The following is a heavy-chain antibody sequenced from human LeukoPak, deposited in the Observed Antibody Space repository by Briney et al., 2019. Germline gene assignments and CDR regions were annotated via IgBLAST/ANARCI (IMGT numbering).Heavy chain of an antibody. CDR1: GRTFSSDS. V-gene: IGHV3-23*01. CDR3: AKDAAGPEY. Sequence: PGGSRRLSCVVSGRTFSSDSMSWLRQAPGKGLEWVSGISASGGDTWYPDSVKGRFTISRDNSKNTLLLEMISLRVEDTAIYYCAKDAAGPEYWGQGTRVTVSS. D-gene: IGHD6-13*01. CDR2: ISASGGDT. J-gene: IGHJ4*02.